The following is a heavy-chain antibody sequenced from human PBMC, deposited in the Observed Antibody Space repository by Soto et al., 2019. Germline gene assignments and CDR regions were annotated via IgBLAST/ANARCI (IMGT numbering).Heavy chain of an antibody. D-gene: IGHD2-2*01. J-gene: IGHJ6*02. CDR3: ANGIAGVVPAAMLRYYYYYVMDV. V-gene: IGHV3-23*01. CDR2: ISGSGGST. CDR1: GFTFSSYA. Sequence: PGGSLRLSCAASGFTFSSYAMSWVRQAPGKGLEWVSAISGSGGSTYYADSVKGRFTISRDNSKNTLYLQMNSLRAEDTAVYYCANGIAGVVPAAMLRYYYYYVMDVWSQGTTVTVSS.